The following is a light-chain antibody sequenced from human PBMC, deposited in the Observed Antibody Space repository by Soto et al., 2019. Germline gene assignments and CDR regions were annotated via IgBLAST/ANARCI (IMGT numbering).Light chain of an antibody. J-gene: IGKJ1*01. CDR3: QQYNSYSQT. CDR1: QSISSW. V-gene: IGKV1-5*01. CDR2: DAS. Sequence: DIQMTQSPSTLSASVGDRVTITCRASQSISSWLAWYQQKPGKAPKLLIYDASSLESGVPSRFSGSGSGTGGALTISSLQPDDFATCYCQQYNSYSQTFGQGTKVDIK.